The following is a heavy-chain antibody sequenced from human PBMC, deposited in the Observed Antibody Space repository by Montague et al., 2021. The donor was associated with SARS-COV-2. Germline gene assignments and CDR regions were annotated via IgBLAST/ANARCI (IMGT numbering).Heavy chain of an antibody. CDR3: ARVGRGSSWYEVAFDI. V-gene: IGHV4-30-2*06. CDR2: IYHSGST. CDR1: GGSISSGGYS. D-gene: IGHD6-13*01. Sequence: TLSLTCAVSGGSISSGGYSWNWIRQSPGKGLEWIGYIYHSGSTYYNPSLKSRVAISLDSSKNQFSLNLTSVTAADTAVYYCARVGRGSSWYEVAFDIWGQGTVVTVSS. J-gene: IGHJ3*02.